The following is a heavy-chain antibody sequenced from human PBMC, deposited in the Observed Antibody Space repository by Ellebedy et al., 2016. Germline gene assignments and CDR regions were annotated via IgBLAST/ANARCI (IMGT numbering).Heavy chain of an antibody. Sequence: GGSLRLXXAASGLTFSNFFMSWVRQAPGKGLEWVSTISGNGDKRDFADSVKGRFTISRDNSRNTLHLQMNNLRGEDTAVYYCWQGHYADYWGQGTLVTVSS. J-gene: IGHJ4*02. CDR1: GLTFSNFF. V-gene: IGHV3-23*01. CDR3: WQGHYADY. CDR2: ISGNGDKR.